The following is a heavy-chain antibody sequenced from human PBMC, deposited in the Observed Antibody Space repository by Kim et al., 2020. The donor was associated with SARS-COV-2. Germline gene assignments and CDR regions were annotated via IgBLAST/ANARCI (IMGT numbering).Heavy chain of an antibody. Sequence: SETLSLTCAVYGGSISGYYWSWIRQPPGEGLEWIGEINHSGSTNYNPSLKSRITISVDTSKNQFSLKLSSVTAADTAVYYCARGARPPDYWGQGTLVTVS. J-gene: IGHJ4*02. CDR1: GGSISGYY. CDR2: INHSGST. CDR3: ARGARPPDY. V-gene: IGHV4-34*01.